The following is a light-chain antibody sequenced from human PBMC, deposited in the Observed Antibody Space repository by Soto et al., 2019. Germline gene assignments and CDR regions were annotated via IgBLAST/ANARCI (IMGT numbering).Light chain of an antibody. V-gene: IGKV1-5*03. CDR3: QQYNSYSYT. CDR2: KAS. J-gene: IGKJ2*01. Sequence: DIHMTQSPSTLSASVGDRVTITCRASQTISGWLAWYQQKPGEAPKLLIYKASSLDSGVPSRFSGSGSGTEFTLTINSLQPDDFATYYCQQYNSYSYTFGQGTKLEIK. CDR1: QTISGW.